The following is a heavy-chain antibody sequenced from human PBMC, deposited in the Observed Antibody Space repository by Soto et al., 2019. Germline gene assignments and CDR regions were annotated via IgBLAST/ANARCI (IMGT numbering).Heavy chain of an antibody. CDR1: GGSITSSSFY. V-gene: IGHV4-39*01. CDR3: ARGYDILTGPLDC. D-gene: IGHD3-9*01. Sequence: PSETLSLTCTVSGGSITSSSFYWGWISQPPGKGLEWIGIIYYSGSTYYNPSLKSRVTISVDTSKSQFSLNLNSVTAADTAVYYCARGYDILTGPLDCWGPGTLVTVSS. CDR2: IYYSGST. J-gene: IGHJ4*02.